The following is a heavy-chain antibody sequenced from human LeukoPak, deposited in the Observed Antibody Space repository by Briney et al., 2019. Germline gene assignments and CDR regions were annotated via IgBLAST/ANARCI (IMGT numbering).Heavy chain of an antibody. V-gene: IGHV3-30-3*01. J-gene: IGHJ4*02. CDR3: ASPPRIVGATYFDY. D-gene: IGHD1-26*01. CDR1: GFTFSSYA. CDR2: ISYDGSNK. Sequence: GGSLRLSCAASGFTFSSYAMPWVRQAPGKGLEWVAVISYDGSNKYYADSVKGRFTISRGNSKNTLYLQMNSLRAEDTAVYYCASPPRIVGATYFDYWGQGTLVTVSS.